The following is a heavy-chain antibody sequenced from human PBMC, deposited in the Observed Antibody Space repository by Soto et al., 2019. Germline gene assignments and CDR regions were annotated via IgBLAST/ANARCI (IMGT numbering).Heavy chain of an antibody. D-gene: IGHD1-7*01. Sequence: GASVKVSCKASGYTFTGYYMHWVRQAPGQGLEWMGWINPNSGGTNYAQKFQGRVTMTTDTSTNTAYMELRSLRSDDTAVYYCARDGVAGTTGISAYWGQGTLVTVSS. CDR2: INPNSGGT. J-gene: IGHJ4*02. CDR1: GYTFTGYY. V-gene: IGHV1-2*02. CDR3: ARDGVAGTTGISAY.